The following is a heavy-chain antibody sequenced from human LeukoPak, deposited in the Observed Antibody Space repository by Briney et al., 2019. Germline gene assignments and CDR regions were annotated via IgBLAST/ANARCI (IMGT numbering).Heavy chain of an antibody. V-gene: IGHV3-30*02. CDR1: GFTSSSYG. J-gene: IGHJ4*02. CDR2: TRSNADNK. D-gene: IGHD7-27*01. CDR3: AKGVSNWGNLDN. Sequence: PGGSLRLSCAASGFTSSSYGMYWVRQAPDKGLEWVAFTRSNADNKYYPDSVRGRFTISRDNPKNTLYLQMNSLRVEDTSVYFCAKGVSNWGNLDNWGQGTLVTVSS.